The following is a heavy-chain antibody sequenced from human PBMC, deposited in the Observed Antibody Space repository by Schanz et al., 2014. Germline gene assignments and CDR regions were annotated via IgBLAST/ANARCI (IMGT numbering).Heavy chain of an antibody. CDR2: ISGSGGST. D-gene: IGHD3-10*01. V-gene: IGHV3-23*04. Sequence: EVQLVESGGGLVQPGGSLRLSCASSGFSFTTYAMSWVRQAPGKGLEWVSAISGSGGSTYYADSVKGRFTISRDNAKNSLFLQMNSLRPEDTAVYYCARIGGSVFDYWAQGTLVNDSS. J-gene: IGHJ4*02. CDR3: ARIGGSVFDY. CDR1: GFSFTTYA.